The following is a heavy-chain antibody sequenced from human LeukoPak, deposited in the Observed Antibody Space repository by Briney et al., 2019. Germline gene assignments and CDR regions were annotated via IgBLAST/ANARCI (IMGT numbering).Heavy chain of an antibody. V-gene: IGHV3-21*01. D-gene: IGHD1-26*01. CDR1: GFTFSIYS. J-gene: IGHJ4*02. CDR3: ARLFSGVTTFDY. Sequence: PGGSLRLSCAASGFTFSIYSINWVRQAPGKGLEWVSSISSSSSYIYYADSVKGRFTISRDNARNSLYLQMNSLRAEDTAIYFCARLFSGVTTFDYWGQGALVTVST. CDR2: ISSSSSYI.